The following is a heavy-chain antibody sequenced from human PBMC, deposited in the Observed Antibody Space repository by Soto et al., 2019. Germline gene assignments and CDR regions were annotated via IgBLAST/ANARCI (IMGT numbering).Heavy chain of an antibody. CDR1: GYSFSKYS. V-gene: IGHV1-3*01. CDR2: INVGSGIT. Sequence: QVQLVQSGAEVKEPGASVMVSCKASGYSFSKYSIHWVRQAPGQRPEWMGWINVGSGITKYSQDFQDRVAISSDTSASTAYMELSSLRSEDTAVYYCARVTDYFDSSGYSREYYQHWGQGTLITVSS. CDR3: ARVTDYFDSSGYSREYYQH. D-gene: IGHD3-22*01. J-gene: IGHJ1*01.